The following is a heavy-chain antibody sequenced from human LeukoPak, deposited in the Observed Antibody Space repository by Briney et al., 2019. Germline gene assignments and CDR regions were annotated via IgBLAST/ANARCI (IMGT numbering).Heavy chain of an antibody. CDR3: ARDPGVTTGTYYFDS. D-gene: IGHD1-1*01. CDR1: GASVSSGSYY. CDR2: IFYSGST. Sequence: SETLSLTCTVSGASVSSGSYYWTWIRQPPGQGLVWIGYIFYSGSTNYNPSLESRVTISFDTSKNQFSLKLTSVTAADTAVYYCARDPGVTTGTYYFDSWGQGSLVTVSS. V-gene: IGHV4-61*01. J-gene: IGHJ4*02.